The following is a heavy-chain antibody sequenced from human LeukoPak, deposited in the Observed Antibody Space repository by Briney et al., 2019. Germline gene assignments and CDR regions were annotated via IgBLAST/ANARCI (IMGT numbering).Heavy chain of an antibody. Sequence: SETLSLTCAVYGGSFSGYYWSWIRQPPGKGLEWIGEINHSGSTNYNPSLKSRVTISVDTSKNQFSLKLSSVTAADTAVYYCARWNDRSGSRYFDYWGQGTLVTVSS. V-gene: IGHV4-34*01. CDR2: INHSGST. D-gene: IGHD3-22*01. CDR1: GGSFSGYY. J-gene: IGHJ4*02. CDR3: ARWNDRSGSRYFDY.